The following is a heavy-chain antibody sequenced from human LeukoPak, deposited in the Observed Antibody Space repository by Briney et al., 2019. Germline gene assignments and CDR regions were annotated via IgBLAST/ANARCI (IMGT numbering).Heavy chain of an antibody. CDR2: ISYDGSNK. V-gene: IGHV3-30*01. D-gene: IGHD1-7*01. CDR3: ARESSNWNYDY. J-gene: IGHJ4*02. Sequence: GGSLRLSCAVSGFTFRSYAMHWVRQAPGKGLEWVAVISYDGSNKYYADSVKGRFTISRDNSKNTLYLQMNSLRAEDTAVYYCARESSNWNYDYWGQGTLVTVSS. CDR1: GFTFRSYA.